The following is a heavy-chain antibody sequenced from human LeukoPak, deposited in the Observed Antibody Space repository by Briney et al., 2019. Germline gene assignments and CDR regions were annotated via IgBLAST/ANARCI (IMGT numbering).Heavy chain of an antibody. CDR1: GFTFSSYA. CDR3: AKLVRGVIIIRYYFDY. D-gene: IGHD3-10*01. CDR2: ISYDGSNK. Sequence: GGSLRLSCAASGFTFSSYAMHWVRQAPGKGLEWVAVISYDGSNKYYADSVKGRFTISRDNSKNTLYLQMNSLRAEDTAVYYCAKLVRGVIIIRYYFDYWGQGTLVTVSS. V-gene: IGHV3-30-3*02. J-gene: IGHJ4*02.